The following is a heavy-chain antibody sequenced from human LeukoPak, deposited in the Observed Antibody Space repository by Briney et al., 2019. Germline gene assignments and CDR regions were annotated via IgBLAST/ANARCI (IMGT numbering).Heavy chain of an antibody. V-gene: IGHV4-59*01. CDR1: GGSISSYY. CDR3: ASGLYSSSWFWAFDI. CDR2: IYYSGST. J-gene: IGHJ3*02. Sequence: SETLSLTCTVSGGSISSYYWSWIRQPPGKGLEWIGYIYYSGSTNYNPSLKSRVTISVDTSKNQFSLKLSSVTAADTAVYYCASGLYSSSWFWAFDIWGQGTMVTVSS. D-gene: IGHD6-13*01.